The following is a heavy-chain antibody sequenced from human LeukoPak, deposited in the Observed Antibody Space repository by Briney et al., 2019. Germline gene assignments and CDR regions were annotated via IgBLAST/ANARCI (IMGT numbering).Heavy chain of an antibody. J-gene: IGHJ5*02. CDR2: IYHSGST. D-gene: IGHD3-16*01. V-gene: IGHV4-38-2*02. Sequence: SETLSLTCTVSGYSISSGYYWGWIRQPPGKGLEWIGSIYHSGSTYYNPSLKSRVTISVDTSKNQFSLKLSSVTAADTAVYYCARIGYDYVWGSYGVPTWGQGTLVTVSS. CDR1: GYSISSGYY. CDR3: ARIGYDYVWGSYGVPT.